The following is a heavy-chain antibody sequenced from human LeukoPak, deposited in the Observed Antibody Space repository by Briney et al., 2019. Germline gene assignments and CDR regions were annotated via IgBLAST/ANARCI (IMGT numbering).Heavy chain of an antibody. J-gene: IGHJ4*02. Sequence: GGSLRLSCTASGFTFGDYAMSWFRQAPGKGLEWVGFIRSKAYGGTTEYAASVKGRSTISRDDSKSIAYLQMNSLKTEDTAVYYCTRRGYSYGSAFFGYWGQGTLVAVSS. D-gene: IGHD5-18*01. CDR3: TRRGYSYGSAFFGY. V-gene: IGHV3-49*03. CDR2: IRSKAYGGTT. CDR1: GFTFGDYA.